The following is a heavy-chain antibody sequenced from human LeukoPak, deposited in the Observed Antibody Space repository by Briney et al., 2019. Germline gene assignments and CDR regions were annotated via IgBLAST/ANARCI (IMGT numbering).Heavy chain of an antibody. V-gene: IGHV3-21*01. CDR2: ISSSSSSYI. Sequence: PGGSLRLSCAASGFTFTNYNMNWVRQAPGKGLEWVSSISSSSSSYIYYADSVKGRFTISRDNAKNSLYLQMNSLRAEDTAVYYCARPFGYFDWLLHSWGQGTLVTVSS. CDR1: GFTFTNYN. D-gene: IGHD3-9*01. CDR3: ARPFGYFDWLLHS. J-gene: IGHJ4*02.